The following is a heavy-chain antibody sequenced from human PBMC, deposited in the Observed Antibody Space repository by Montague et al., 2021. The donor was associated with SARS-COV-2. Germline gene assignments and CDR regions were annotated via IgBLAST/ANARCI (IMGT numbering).Heavy chain of an antibody. CDR2: INHRGST. J-gene: IGHJ6*02. CDR1: GGSFSGYY. V-gene: IGHV4-34*01. D-gene: IGHD3-10*01. CDR3: ARVRYYGSGTSLGMDV. Sequence: SETLSLTCAVYGGSFSGYYWSWIRQPPGKGLVWFGEINHRGSTNYYTSLQSRVTISVDTSNNQLSLKLSSVTAADTAVDYCARVRYYGSGTSLGMDVWGQGTTVTVSS.